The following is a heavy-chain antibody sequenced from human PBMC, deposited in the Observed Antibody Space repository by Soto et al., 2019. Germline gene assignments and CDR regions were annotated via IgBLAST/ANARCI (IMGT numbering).Heavy chain of an antibody. CDR2: MNPISGNT. Sequence: ASVKVSCKASGGTFSSYAISWVRQAPGQGLDLMGWMNPISGNTGYAQKFQGRVTITRNTSISTAYMELSSLRSEDTAVYYCARGHWNYGPRWGQGTLVTVSS. CDR3: ARGHWNYGPR. D-gene: IGHD1-7*01. J-gene: IGHJ4*02. CDR1: GGTFSSYA. V-gene: IGHV1-8*03.